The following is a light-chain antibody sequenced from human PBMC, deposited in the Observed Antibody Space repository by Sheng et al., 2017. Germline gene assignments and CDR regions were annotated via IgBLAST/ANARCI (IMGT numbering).Light chain of an antibody. J-gene: IGKJ4*01. CDR2: GAS. CDR3: QQYGSSPLT. Sequence: IVLTQSPATLSLSPGERATLSCRASQSVTSNYLAWYQQRPGQAPRLLISGASSRATGIPDRFSGSGSETDFTLTISRLEPEDFAVYYCQQYGSSPLTFGGGTKVEIK. CDR1: QSVTSNY. V-gene: IGKV3-20*01.